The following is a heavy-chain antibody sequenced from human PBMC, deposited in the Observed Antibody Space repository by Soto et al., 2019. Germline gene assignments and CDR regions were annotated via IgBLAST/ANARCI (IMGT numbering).Heavy chain of an antibody. Sequence: SETLSLTCTVSGGSISSSSYYWGWIRQPPGKGLEWIGSIYYSGSTYYNPSLKSRVTISVDTSKNQFSLKLSSVTAADTAVYYCARGYCSSTSCYSFHYYYYYYGMDVWGQGTTVTVSS. CDR2: IYYSGST. V-gene: IGHV4-39*01. CDR1: GGSISSSSYY. CDR3: ARGYCSSTSCYSFHYYYYYYGMDV. D-gene: IGHD2-2*01. J-gene: IGHJ6*02.